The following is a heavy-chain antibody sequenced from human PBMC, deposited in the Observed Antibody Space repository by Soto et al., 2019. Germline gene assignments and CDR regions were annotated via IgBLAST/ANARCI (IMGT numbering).Heavy chain of an antibody. V-gene: IGHV4-34*01. CDR3: ARGCIGWFDP. D-gene: IGHD2-21*01. CDR2: INHSGST. Sequence: SETLSLTCAVYGGSFSGYYWSWIRQPPGKGLEWIGEINHSGSTNYNPSLKSRVTISVDTSKNQFSLKLSSGTAADTAVYYCARGCIGWFDPWGQGTLVTVSS. J-gene: IGHJ5*02. CDR1: GGSFSGYY.